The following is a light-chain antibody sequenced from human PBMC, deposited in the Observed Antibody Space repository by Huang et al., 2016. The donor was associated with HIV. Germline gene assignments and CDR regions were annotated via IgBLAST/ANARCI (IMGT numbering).Light chain of an antibody. Sequence: EIVLTQSPGILSLSPGERATLSCRASETVTSGYLAWYQQKPGHAPRLLIFGSSTRATGIPDRFTGSGSGTDFTLTITRLEREDFAMYYCQQYGGSPRTFGQGTKLELK. CDR3: QQYGGSPRT. V-gene: IGKV3-20*01. CDR1: ETVTSGY. CDR2: GSS. J-gene: IGKJ2*01.